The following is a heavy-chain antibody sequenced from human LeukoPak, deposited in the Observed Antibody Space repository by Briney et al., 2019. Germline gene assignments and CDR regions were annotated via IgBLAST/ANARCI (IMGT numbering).Heavy chain of an antibody. Sequence: GGSLRLSCAASGFTFSSYAMSWVRQAPGKGLEWVSIMFSGGSPYYADSVKGRFTISRDNSKNTLYLQMNSLTAEDTAIYYCARESEGGRYFDYWGQGTLVTVSS. CDR1: GFTFSSYA. J-gene: IGHJ4*02. CDR3: ARESEGGRYFDY. V-gene: IGHV3-23*01. D-gene: IGHD1-26*01. CDR2: IMFSGGSP.